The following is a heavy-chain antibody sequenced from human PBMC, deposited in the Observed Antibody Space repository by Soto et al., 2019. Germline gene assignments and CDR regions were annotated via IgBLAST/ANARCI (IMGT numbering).Heavy chain of an antibody. CDR3: VRGQGHLNYFDY. CDR1: GLTFITYE. Sequence: EVQLVESGGGLVQPGGPLRLSCAAFGLTFITYEMNWVRQAPGKGLEWVSYISSSGSPIYYADSVKGRFTISRDDAKNSLYLQMNSLTADDTAVYYCVRGQGHLNYFDYWGQGTLVTVSS. J-gene: IGHJ4*02. CDR2: ISSSGSPI. V-gene: IGHV3-48*03.